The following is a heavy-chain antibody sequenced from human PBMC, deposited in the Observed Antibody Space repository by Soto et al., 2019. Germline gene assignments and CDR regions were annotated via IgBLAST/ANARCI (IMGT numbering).Heavy chain of an antibody. Sequence: QVQLVQSGAEVKKPGSSVKVSCKASGGTFSSYAISWVRQAPGQGLEWMGGIIPIFGTANYAQKFQGTVTITADKSTSTAYMELSSVRSEDTAVYYCARDRGRFWDPVYYYGMDVWGQGTTVTVSS. V-gene: IGHV1-69*06. CDR1: GGTFSSYA. CDR3: ARDRGRFWDPVYYYGMDV. J-gene: IGHJ6*02. CDR2: IIPIFGTA. D-gene: IGHD3-3*01.